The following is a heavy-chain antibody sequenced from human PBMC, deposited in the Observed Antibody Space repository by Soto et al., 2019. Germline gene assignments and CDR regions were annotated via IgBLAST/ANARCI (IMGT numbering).Heavy chain of an antibody. J-gene: IGHJ5*02. CDR2: ISGGGGST. CDR3: ARDGRKYLPIVVVPAAIRVWFDP. V-gene: IGHV3-23*01. Sequence: GGSLRLSCAASGFTFSSYAMSWVRQAPGKGLEWVSAISGGGGSTYYADSVKGRFTISRDNSKNTLYLQMNSLRAEDTAVYYCARDGRKYLPIVVVPAAIRVWFDPWGQGTLVTVSS. CDR1: GFTFSSYA. D-gene: IGHD2-2*02.